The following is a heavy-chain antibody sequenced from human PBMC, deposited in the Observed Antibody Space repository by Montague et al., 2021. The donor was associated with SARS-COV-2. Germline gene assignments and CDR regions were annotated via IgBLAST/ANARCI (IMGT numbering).Heavy chain of an antibody. J-gene: IGHJ4*02. CDR1: GGSISSSSYY. CDR3: ARQRRGGLVSTPRFFDY. Sequence: SETLSLTCTVSGGSISSSSYYWGWIRQPPGKGLEWIGSIYYSRSTYYNPSLKSRVTISVDTSKNQFSLKLSSVTAADTAVYYCARQRRGGLVSTPRFFDYWGQGTLGTVSS. CDR2: IYYSRST. D-gene: IGHD6-19*01. V-gene: IGHV4-39*01.